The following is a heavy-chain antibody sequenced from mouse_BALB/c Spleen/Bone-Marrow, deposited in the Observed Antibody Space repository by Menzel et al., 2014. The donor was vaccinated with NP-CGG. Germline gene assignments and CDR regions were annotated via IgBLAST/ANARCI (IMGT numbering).Heavy chain of an antibody. Sequence: VQVVESGPGLVAPSQSLSITCTVSEFSLTTYGVHWVRPPPGRGLEWLGVIWAGGITNYNSTLMSRQSISKDNSKSQVFLKMNSLQTDDTAMYFCARGLRLRDYFDYWGQGTTLTVSS. CDR3: ARGLRLRDYFDY. J-gene: IGHJ2*01. D-gene: IGHD1-2*01. CDR2: IWAGGIT. V-gene: IGHV2-9*02. CDR1: EFSLTTYG.